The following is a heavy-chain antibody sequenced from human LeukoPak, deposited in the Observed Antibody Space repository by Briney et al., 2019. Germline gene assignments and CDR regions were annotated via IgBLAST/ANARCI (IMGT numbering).Heavy chain of an antibody. Sequence: SETLSLTCTVSGGSISSYYWSWIRQPPGKGLEWIGYIYYSGSTSYNPSLKSRVTISVDTSKNQFSLKLSSVTAADTAVYYCARSYCGGDCYSFDYWGQGTLVTVSS. V-gene: IGHV4-59*01. J-gene: IGHJ4*02. CDR3: ARSYCGGDCYSFDY. D-gene: IGHD2-21*02. CDR1: GGSISSYY. CDR2: IYYSGST.